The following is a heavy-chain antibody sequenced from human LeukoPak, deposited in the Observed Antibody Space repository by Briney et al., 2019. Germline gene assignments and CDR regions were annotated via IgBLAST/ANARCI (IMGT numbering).Heavy chain of an antibody. V-gene: IGHV4-59*01. CDR1: GGSISNYY. Sequence: PSETLSLTCTVSGGSISNYYWSWIRQPPGKGLEWIGYIYYSGSTNYNPSLKSRVTISVDTSKNQFSLKLSSVTAADTAVYYCAGTYYYGSGSEDYWGQGTLVTVSS. D-gene: IGHD3-10*01. CDR3: AGTYYYGSGSEDY. CDR2: IYYSGST. J-gene: IGHJ4*02.